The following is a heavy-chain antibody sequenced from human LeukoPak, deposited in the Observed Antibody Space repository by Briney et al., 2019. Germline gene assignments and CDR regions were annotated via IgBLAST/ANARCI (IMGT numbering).Heavy chain of an antibody. CDR1: GYTFTIYG. CDR2: ISAYNGNT. J-gene: IGHJ6*02. Sequence: ASVTVSCTGSGYTFTIYGISWVRQAPGQGIEWMGCISAYNGNTNYAQKLQGRVTMTTDTSTSTAYMELRSLRSDDTAVYYCAREPGAGPVVYYYYYYGMDVWGQGTTVTVSS. V-gene: IGHV1-18*01. D-gene: IGHD2-15*01. CDR3: AREPGAGPVVYYYYYYGMDV.